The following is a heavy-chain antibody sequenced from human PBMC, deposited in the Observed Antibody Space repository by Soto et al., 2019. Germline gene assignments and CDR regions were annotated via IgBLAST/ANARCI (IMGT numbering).Heavy chain of an antibody. CDR2: ISYDGSNK. CDR3: AKSSYGDYARAEQWFDP. CDR1: GFTFSSYG. D-gene: IGHD4-17*01. Sequence: PGGSLRLSCAASGFTFSSYGMHWVRQAPGKGLEWVAVISYDGSNKYYAGSVKGRFTISRDNSKNTLYLQMNSLRAEDTAVYYCAKSSYGDYARAEQWFDPWGQGTLVTVSS. V-gene: IGHV3-30*18. J-gene: IGHJ5*02.